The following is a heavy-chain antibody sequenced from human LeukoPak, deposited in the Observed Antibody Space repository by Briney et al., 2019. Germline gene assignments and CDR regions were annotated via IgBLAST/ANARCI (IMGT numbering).Heavy chain of an antibody. V-gene: IGHV3-33*01. J-gene: IGHJ4*02. CDR2: IWYDGSNK. CDR3: AREGRVVPAARHPHSSFDY. D-gene: IGHD2-2*01. CDR1: GFTFSSYG. Sequence: GRSLRRSCAASGFTFSSYGMHWVRQAPGKGLEWVAVIWYDGSNKYYADSVKGRFTISRDNSKNTLYLQMNSLRAEDTAVYYCAREGRVVPAARHPHSSFDYWGQGTLVTVSS.